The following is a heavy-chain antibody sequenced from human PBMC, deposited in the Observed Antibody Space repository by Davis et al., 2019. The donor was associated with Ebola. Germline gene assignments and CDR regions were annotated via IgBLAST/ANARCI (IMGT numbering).Heavy chain of an antibody. CDR2: ISAYNGNT. J-gene: IGHJ6*02. CDR1: AYTFSTYG. CDR3: ARSALPPYYYGMDV. Sequence: ASVKVSCKASAYTFSTYGINWVRQAPGQGLEWMGWISAYNGNTNYAQNLQGRVTMTRNTSISTAYMELSRLRSDDTAVYYCARSALPPYYYGMDVWGQGTTVTVSS. V-gene: IGHV1-18*01.